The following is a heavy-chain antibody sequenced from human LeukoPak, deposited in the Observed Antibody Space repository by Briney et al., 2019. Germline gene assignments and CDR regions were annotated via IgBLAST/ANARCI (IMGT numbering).Heavy chain of an antibody. D-gene: IGHD3-3*01. CDR3: VKGGTDYDFWNDSSYSYYFDF. J-gene: IGHJ4*02. V-gene: IGHV3-23*01. CDR1: GFTFGSYA. CDR2: INGRGGST. Sequence: PGGSLRLSCVASGFTFGSYAMSWVRQAPGKGPEWVSYINGRGGSTFYADSVKGRLTISRDNSKSTLFLQMNSLRVEDTAIYYCVKGGTDYDFWNDSSYSYYFDFWGQGTLVTVSS.